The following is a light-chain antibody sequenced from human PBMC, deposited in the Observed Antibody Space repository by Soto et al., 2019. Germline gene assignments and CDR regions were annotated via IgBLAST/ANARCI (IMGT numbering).Light chain of an antibody. CDR1: SSDVGGYNY. J-gene: IGLJ2*01. Sequence: QSALTQPASVSGSPGQSITISCTGTSSDVGGYNYVSWYQQHPGKAPKLMIYDVSNRPSGVSNRFSGSKSGNTASLTISGLQAEAEADYYCSSYTSSSTVVFGGGTNVTVL. CDR3: SSYTSSSTVV. CDR2: DVS. V-gene: IGLV2-14*01.